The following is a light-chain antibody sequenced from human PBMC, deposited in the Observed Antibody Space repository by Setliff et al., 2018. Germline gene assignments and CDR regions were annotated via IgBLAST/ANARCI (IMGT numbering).Light chain of an antibody. CDR1: NIGSKA. J-gene: IGLJ1*01. CDR2: DDS. Sequence: ELTQPPSVSVAPGQTASITCGGNNIGSKAVHWYQQKPGQAPVLVLYDDSDRPSGIPERFSGSNSGNTATLTISRVEAGDEADYFCQVWDNTSDHFYVFGLGTKVTVL. CDR3: QVWDNTSDHFYV. V-gene: IGLV3-21*02.